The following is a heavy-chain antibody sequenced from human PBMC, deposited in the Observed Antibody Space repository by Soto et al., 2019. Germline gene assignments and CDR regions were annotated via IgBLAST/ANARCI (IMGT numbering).Heavy chain of an antibody. CDR1: GGSISSYY. CDR3: ARAGAETYHWFDP. CDR2: IYYSGST. D-gene: IGHD6-19*01. V-gene: IGHV4-59*01. Sequence: QVQLQESGPGLVKPSETLSLTCTVSGGSISSYYWSWIRQPPGKGLEWSGYIYYSGSTNYNPSLQRRGTISVDTSKTQFALKLSSVTGAATAVYSCARAGAETYHWFDPWGQGTLVTVSS. J-gene: IGHJ5*02.